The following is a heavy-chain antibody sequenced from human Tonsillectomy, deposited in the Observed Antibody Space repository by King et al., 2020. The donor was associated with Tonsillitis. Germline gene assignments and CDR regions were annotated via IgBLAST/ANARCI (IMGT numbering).Heavy chain of an antibody. J-gene: IGHJ2*01. D-gene: IGHD3-3*01. CDR2: TRNKANSYTT. CDR1: GFTFSDHY. Sequence: VQLVESGGGLVQPGGSLRLSCVASGFTFSDHYMDWVRQVPGKGLEWVGRTRNKANSYTTEYAASVKGRFTISRDDSKNSLYLQMNSWKTEDTALYYWARAEWGVRWYCDLWGRGTLVTVSS. CDR3: ARAEWGVRWYCDL. V-gene: IGHV3-72*01.